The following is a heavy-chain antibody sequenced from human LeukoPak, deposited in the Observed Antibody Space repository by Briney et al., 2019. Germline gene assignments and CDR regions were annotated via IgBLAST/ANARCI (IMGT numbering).Heavy chain of an antibody. J-gene: IGHJ4*02. V-gene: IGHV3-23*01. Sequence: GGSLRLSCAASGFTFSSYGMSWVSQAPGKGLEWVSAISGSGDSTYYADSVKGRFTISRDNSKNTLYLQMNSLRGEDTAVYYCAKDRGIISDYWGQGTLVTVSS. D-gene: IGHD3-10*01. CDR3: AKDRGIISDY. CDR2: ISGSGDST. CDR1: GFTFSSYG.